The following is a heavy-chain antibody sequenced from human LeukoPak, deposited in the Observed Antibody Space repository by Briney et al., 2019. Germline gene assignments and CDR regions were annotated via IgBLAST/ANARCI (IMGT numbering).Heavy chain of an antibody. D-gene: IGHD2-15*01. CDR2: ISGSDPGT. J-gene: IGHJ4*02. Sequence: GGSLRLSCAASGFTFSSYAMSWVRQAPGKGLEWVSAISGSDPGTYYADSVKGRFTISRDNSKNTLYLQMNSLRAEDTAVYYCARDGGGSCYDYWGQGTLVTVSS. CDR3: ARDGGGSCYDY. CDR1: GFTFSSYA. V-gene: IGHV3-23*01.